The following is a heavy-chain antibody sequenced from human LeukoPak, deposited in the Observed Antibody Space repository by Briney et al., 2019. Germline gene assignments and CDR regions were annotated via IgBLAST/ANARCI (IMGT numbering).Heavy chain of an antibody. CDR3: ARKPFTIFGVVIIGSHAFDI. Sequence: VASVKVSCKASGYTFTGYYMHWVRQAPGQGLEWMGWINPNSGGTNYAQKLQGRVTMTTDTSTSTAYMELRSLRSDDTAVYYCARKPFTIFGVVIIGSHAFDIWGQGTMVTVSS. J-gene: IGHJ3*02. CDR1: GYTFTGYY. V-gene: IGHV1-2*02. CDR2: INPNSGGT. D-gene: IGHD3-3*01.